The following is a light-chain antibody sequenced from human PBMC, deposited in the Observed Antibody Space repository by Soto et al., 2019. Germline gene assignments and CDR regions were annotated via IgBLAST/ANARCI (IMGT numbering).Light chain of an antibody. CDR3: HQYNNWPHT. CDR2: GAS. V-gene: IGKV3-15*01. J-gene: IGKJ2*01. CDR1: QRVSSN. Sequence: EVVMTQSPATLSVSPGERGTLSCRASQRVSSNLAWYQQKPGQTPRLLIYGASTRATGIPARISGSGSGTEFTLTISSLQSEDFAFYYCHQYNNWPHTLGQGTK.